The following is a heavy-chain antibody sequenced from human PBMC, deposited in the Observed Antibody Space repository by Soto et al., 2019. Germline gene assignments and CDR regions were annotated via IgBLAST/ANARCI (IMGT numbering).Heavy chain of an antibody. CDR2: ISAYNGDT. CDR1: GYTFRSYG. J-gene: IGHJ4*02. D-gene: IGHD3-22*01. Sequence: QIQLVQSGGEVKKPGASVKVSCKASGYTFRSYGISWVRQAPGQGLEWVGWISAYNGDTHYAPKFQDRTTFSRDTSTDTAYMQMKSLRLDDTAVYYCARDWSRYDDNSSLIWFYWCEGRLVA. CDR3: ARDWSRYDDNSSLIWFY. V-gene: IGHV1-18*04.